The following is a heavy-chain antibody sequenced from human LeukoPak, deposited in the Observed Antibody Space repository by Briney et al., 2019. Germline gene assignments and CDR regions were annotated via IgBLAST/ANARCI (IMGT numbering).Heavy chain of an antibody. Sequence: GGSLRLSCAASGFTFSSYSMNWVRQAPGKGLEWVSYISSSSTIYYADSVKGRFTISRDNAKNSLYLQMNSLRAVDMALYYCAKDMFEDIVVVPAASGAFDIWGQGTMVTVSS. V-gene: IGHV3-48*04. J-gene: IGHJ3*02. CDR3: AKDMFEDIVVVPAASGAFDI. CDR1: GFTFSSYS. CDR2: ISSSSTI. D-gene: IGHD2-2*01.